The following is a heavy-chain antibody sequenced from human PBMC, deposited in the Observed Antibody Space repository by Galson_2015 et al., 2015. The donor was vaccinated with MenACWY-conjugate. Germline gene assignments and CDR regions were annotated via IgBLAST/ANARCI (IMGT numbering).Heavy chain of an antibody. CDR3: ARGGATGGAFRY. V-gene: IGHV3-7*03. CDR2: IKQDGSEK. D-gene: IGHD2-21*01. CDR1: GFTFSSFW. J-gene: IGHJ4*02. Sequence: SLRLSCAASGFTFSSFWMSWVRQAPGKGLECVVNIKQDGSEKYYVDSVKGRFTISRDNAQNSLYLQINSLRAEDTAVYYCARGGATGGAFRYWGQGTLVTVSS.